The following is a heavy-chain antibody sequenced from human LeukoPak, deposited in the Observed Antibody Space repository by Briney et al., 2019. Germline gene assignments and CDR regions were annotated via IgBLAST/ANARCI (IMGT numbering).Heavy chain of an antibody. Sequence: GASVKVSCKASGGTFGSYAISWVRQAPGQGLEWMGRIIPIFGTANYAQKFQGRVTITAYKSTSTAYMELSSLRSEDTAVYYCARDSGYCTLGYVDHWAQDTLVTVSS. CDR3: ARDSGYCTLGYVDH. J-gene: IGHJ4*02. CDR2: IIPIFGTA. V-gene: IGHV1-69*06. D-gene: IGHD2-2*03. CDR1: GGTFGSYA.